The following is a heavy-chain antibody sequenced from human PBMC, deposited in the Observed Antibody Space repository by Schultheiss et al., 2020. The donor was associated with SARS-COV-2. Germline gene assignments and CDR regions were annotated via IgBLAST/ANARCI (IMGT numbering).Heavy chain of an antibody. CDR3: ARDRDSYGQDALDY. Sequence: GGSLRLSCSASGFNFNSYEMNWVRQAPGKGLEWISYIRSDGRVKYYADSVKGRFTISRDILGNSLYLQMNSLRAEDTAVYYCARDRDSYGQDALDYWGQGTLVTVSS. CDR2: IRSDGRVK. J-gene: IGHJ4*02. CDR1: GFNFNSYE. V-gene: IGHV3-48*03. D-gene: IGHD5-18*01.